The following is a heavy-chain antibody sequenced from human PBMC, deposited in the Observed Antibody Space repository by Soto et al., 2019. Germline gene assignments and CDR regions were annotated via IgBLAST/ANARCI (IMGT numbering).Heavy chain of an antibody. V-gene: IGHV4-34*01. D-gene: IGHD1-1*01. J-gene: IGHJ5*02. CDR3: ARTPPLTGTGWFDP. CDR1: GASFSGYY. Sequence: QVQLQQWGAGLLKPSETLSLTCAVYGASFSGYYWSWIRQPPGKGLEWIGEINHSGSTNYNPSLKSRVTISVDTSKTQFSLNLSSVTAADTAVYYCARTPPLTGTGWFDPWGQGTLVTVSS. CDR2: INHSGST.